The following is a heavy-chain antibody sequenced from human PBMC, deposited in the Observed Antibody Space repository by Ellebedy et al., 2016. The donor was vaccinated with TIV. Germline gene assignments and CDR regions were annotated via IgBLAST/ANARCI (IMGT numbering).Heavy chain of an antibody. J-gene: IGHJ4*02. CDR2: IREDGNAK. CDR1: GFAFSANG. CDR3: ARDGFGGFLDS. D-gene: IGHD3-10*01. Sequence: PGGSLRLSCAASGFAFSANGMSWVRQAPGKGLEWVANIREDGNAKFSADSVKGRFTISRDNAKNSVYLHMNNLRVEDTAVYYCARDGFGGFLDSWGPGTPIIVPS. V-gene: IGHV3-7*01.